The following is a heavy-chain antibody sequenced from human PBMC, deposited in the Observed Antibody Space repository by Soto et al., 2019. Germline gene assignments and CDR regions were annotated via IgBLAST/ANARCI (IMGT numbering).Heavy chain of an antibody. V-gene: IGHV6-1*01. Sequence: SQSLSLTCVISVDSVSSNSAAWNWIIQSPSRGLEWLGRTYYRSKWYNDYAVSVKSRITINPDTSKNQFSLQLNSVTPEDTAVYYFARDGKLARFEPWGQGTRVIVSS. J-gene: IGHJ5*02. CDR2: TYYRSKWYN. CDR1: VDSVSSNSAA. D-gene: IGHD6-13*01. CDR3: ARDGKLARFEP.